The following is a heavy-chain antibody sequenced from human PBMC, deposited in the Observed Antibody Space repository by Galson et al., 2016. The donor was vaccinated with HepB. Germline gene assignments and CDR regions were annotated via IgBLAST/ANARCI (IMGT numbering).Heavy chain of an antibody. Sequence: SLRLSCAASGFTFSSFGMHWVRQAPGKGLEWVAVISSDGNNKYFADSVKGRFTISRDNSENTLYPQMNSLGAEDTAVYYCATPLGYCSGGTCYGGYFYGMDVWGQGTTVSVSS. D-gene: IGHD2-15*01. J-gene: IGHJ6*02. CDR2: ISSDGNNK. CDR1: GFTFSSFG. CDR3: ATPLGYCSGGTCYGGYFYGMDV. V-gene: IGHV3-30*03.